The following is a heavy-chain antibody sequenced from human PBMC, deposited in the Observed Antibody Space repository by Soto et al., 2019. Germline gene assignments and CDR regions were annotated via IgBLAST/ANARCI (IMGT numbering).Heavy chain of an antibody. CDR2: IVVGSGNT. D-gene: IGHD1-1*01. Sequence: QMQLVQSGPEVKKPGTSVKVSCKASGFTFTSSAVQWVRQARGQRLEWIGWIVVGSGNTNYAQKFQERVTITRDMSTSTAYGELSSLRSEGTAVCYCAATEATGGMGVWGQGTTVTVSS. J-gene: IGHJ6*02. V-gene: IGHV1-58*01. CDR3: AATEATGGMGV. CDR1: GFTFTSSA.